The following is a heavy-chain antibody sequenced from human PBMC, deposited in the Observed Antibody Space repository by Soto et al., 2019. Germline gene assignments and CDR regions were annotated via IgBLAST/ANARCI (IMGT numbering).Heavy chain of an antibody. J-gene: IGHJ4*02. Sequence: APVKVSCKASGYTFTGYHMPWVRQAPGQGVEWMGWIIPSSGSTNYAQKFQGRVTMTRDTSITTAYMELSRLTSDDTAVYYCARDQYSGSFLYWGQGTLVTVSS. D-gene: IGHD1-26*01. V-gene: IGHV1-2*02. CDR1: GYTFTGYH. CDR3: ARDQYSGSFLY. CDR2: IIPSSGST.